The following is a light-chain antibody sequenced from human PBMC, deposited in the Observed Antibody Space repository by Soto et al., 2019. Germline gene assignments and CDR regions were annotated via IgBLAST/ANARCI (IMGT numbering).Light chain of an antibody. CDR2: GAS. Sequence: DIQMTQSPSSLSASVGDRVTLTCRASQSISSYLNWYQQKPGKAPKVLIYGASSLQSGVPSRFSGSGSGTDFTLTISSLQPEDFATYYCQQSDSALTFGQGTKVEIK. CDR1: QSISSY. V-gene: IGKV1-39*01. CDR3: QQSDSALT. J-gene: IGKJ1*01.